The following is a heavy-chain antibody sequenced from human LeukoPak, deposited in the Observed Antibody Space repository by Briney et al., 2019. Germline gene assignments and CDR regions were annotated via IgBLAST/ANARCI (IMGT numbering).Heavy chain of an antibody. Sequence: SETLSLTCTVSGGSISSGDYYWSWIRQPPGKGLEWIGYIYYSGSTNYNPSLKSRVTISVDTSKNQFSLKLSSVTAADTAVYYCTRGNLYSNSPWGFDPWGQGTLVTVSS. CDR3: TRGNLYSNSPWGFDP. D-gene: IGHD6-6*01. CDR1: GGSISSGDYY. J-gene: IGHJ5*02. CDR2: IYYSGST. V-gene: IGHV4-61*08.